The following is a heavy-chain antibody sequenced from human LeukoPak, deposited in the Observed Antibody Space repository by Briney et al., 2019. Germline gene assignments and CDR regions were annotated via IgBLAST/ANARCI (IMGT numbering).Heavy chain of an antibody. J-gene: IGHJ6*03. D-gene: IGHD6-6*01. CDR3: ASGHNSSSSGFYYYYMDV. V-gene: IGHV3-7*01. CDR2: IKQDGSEN. CDR1: GFTFSGYW. Sequence: GGSLRLSCAASGFTFSGYWMSWVRQAPGKGLEWVANIKQDGSENYYVDSVKGRFTISRDNAKNSLYLQMNSLRAEDTAVYYCASGHNSSSSGFYYYYMDVWGRGTTVTVSS.